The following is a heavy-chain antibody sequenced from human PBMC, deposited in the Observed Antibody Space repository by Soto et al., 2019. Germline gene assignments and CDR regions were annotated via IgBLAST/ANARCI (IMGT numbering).Heavy chain of an antibody. D-gene: IGHD3-10*01. Sequence: SVKVSCKASGGTFSSHAISWVRQAPGQGLEWMGGIIPIFGTANYAQKFQGRVTITADKSTSTAYMEPSSLRSEDTAVYYCARDWGDYYGSGKPFDIWGQGTMVTVSS. V-gene: IGHV1-69*06. J-gene: IGHJ3*02. CDR1: GGTFSSHA. CDR2: IIPIFGTA. CDR3: ARDWGDYYGSGKPFDI.